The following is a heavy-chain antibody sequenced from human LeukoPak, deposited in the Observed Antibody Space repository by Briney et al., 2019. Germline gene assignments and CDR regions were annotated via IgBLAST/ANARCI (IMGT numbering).Heavy chain of an antibody. Sequence: SETLSLTCTVSGGSISSSTYYWGWIRQPPGKGLEWIGSIYYSGNTYYNLSLKSRVTISLGTSKNQFSLKLSSMTAADTAAYYCAREYSYGSSYYFDYWGQGTLVTVSS. CDR1: GGSISSSTYY. V-gene: IGHV4-39*07. CDR3: AREYSYGSSYYFDY. J-gene: IGHJ4*02. D-gene: IGHD5-18*01. CDR2: IYYSGNT.